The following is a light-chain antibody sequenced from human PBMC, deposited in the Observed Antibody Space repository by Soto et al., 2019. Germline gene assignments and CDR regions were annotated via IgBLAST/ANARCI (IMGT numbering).Light chain of an antibody. CDR3: LQHNTYPFL. V-gene: IGKV1-17*01. CDR1: EAIRND. J-gene: IGKJ3*01. CDR2: SAS. Sequence: DIQMTQVPSSLSASVGDRVTISCRASEAIRNDLAWYKQEPGKAPKRVIYSASILQSGAPSRFSGSGSGTEFALTISGLKPEDRATYYCLQHNTYPFLFGPGTNVEI.